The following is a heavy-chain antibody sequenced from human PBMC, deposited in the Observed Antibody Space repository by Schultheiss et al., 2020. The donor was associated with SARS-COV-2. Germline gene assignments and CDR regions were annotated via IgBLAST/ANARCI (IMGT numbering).Heavy chain of an antibody. J-gene: IGHJ4*02. CDR3: ARGANRNQWELDY. CDR2: ISHSGST. Sequence: SETLSLTCAVSGGSVSSGNWWSWVRQPPGKGLEWIGEISHSGSTNYNPSLKSRVAISIDKSKNQFSLKVTSVTAADTAVYYCARGANRNQWELDYWGQGTLVTVSS. D-gene: IGHD1-26*01. V-gene: IGHV4-4*02. CDR1: GGSVSSGNW.